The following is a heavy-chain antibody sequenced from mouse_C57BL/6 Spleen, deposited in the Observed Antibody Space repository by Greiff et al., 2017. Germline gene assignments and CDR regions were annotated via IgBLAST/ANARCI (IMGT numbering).Heavy chain of an antibody. CDR3: ARGGDVWYFDV. CDR1: GYTFTSYW. V-gene: IGHV1-64*01. Sequence: VQLQQPGAELVKPGASVKLSCKASGYTFTSYWMHWVKQRPGQGLEWIGMIHPNSGSTNYNEKFTSKATLTVDKSSSTAYMQLSSLTSEDSAVYYCARGGDVWYFDVWGTGTTVTVSS. D-gene: IGHD3-3*01. CDR2: IHPNSGST. J-gene: IGHJ1*03.